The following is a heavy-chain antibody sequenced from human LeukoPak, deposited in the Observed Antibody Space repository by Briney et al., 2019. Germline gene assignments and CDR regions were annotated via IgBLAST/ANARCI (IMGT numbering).Heavy chain of an antibody. CDR1: GFTFSSYW. D-gene: IGHD3-3*01. CDR2: INSDGSST. J-gene: IGHJ4*02. CDR3: ARVSPTSGNFDY. V-gene: IGHV3-74*01. Sequence: GGSLRPSCAASGFTFSSYWMHWVRQAPGKGLVWVSRINSDGSSTSYADSVKGRFTISRDNAKNTLYLQMNSLRAEDTAVYYCARVSPTSGNFDYWGQGTLVTVSS.